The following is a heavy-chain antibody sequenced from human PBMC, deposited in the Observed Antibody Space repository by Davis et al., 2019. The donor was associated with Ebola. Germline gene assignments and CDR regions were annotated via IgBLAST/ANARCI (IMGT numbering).Heavy chain of an antibody. J-gene: IGHJ4*02. CDR2: ISHGGSDK. D-gene: IGHD2-15*01. V-gene: IGHV3-30*14. CDR1: EFTFSNYA. Sequence: GESLKISCAASEFTFSNYAMHWVRQAPGKGLEWVAVISHGGSDKYYADSVRGRFTISRDNSKNTLYLQMNSLRADDTAVYYCAKSNGGSCYSGTDYWGQGSLVTVSS. CDR3: AKSNGGSCYSGTDY.